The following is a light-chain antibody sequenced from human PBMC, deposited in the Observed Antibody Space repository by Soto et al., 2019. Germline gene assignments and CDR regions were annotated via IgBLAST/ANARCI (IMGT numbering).Light chain of an antibody. CDR2: DAS. CDR3: QQYTTSSWT. CDR1: QSVSSY. V-gene: IGKV3-11*01. J-gene: IGKJ1*01. Sequence: EIVLTQSPATLSLSPGERATLSCRASQSVSSYLAWYQQKPGQAPRLLIYDASNRATGIPARFSGSGSGTDFTLTISRLEPEDFAVYYCQQYTTSSWTLGQGTKVDIK.